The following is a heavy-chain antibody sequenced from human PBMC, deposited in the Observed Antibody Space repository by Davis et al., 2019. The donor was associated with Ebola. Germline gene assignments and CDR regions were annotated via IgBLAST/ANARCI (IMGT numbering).Heavy chain of an antibody. CDR2: INAGNGNT. J-gene: IGHJ6*02. V-gene: IGHV1-3*01. Sequence: ASVKVSCKASGYTFTSYAMHWVRQAPGQRLEWMGWINAGNGNTKYSQKFQGRVTINRDTSASTAYMELSSLRSEDTAVYYCARGEIVVVVAATTDYYYYYGMDVWGQGTTVTVSS. CDR1: GYTFTSYA. D-gene: IGHD2-15*01. CDR3: ARGEIVVVVAATTDYYYYYGMDV.